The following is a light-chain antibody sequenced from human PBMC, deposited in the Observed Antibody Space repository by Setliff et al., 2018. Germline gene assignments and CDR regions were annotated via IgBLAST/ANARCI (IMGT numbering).Light chain of an antibody. CDR2: EVI. J-gene: IGLJ1*01. Sequence: QSVLAQPASVSGSPGQSITISCTGTSSDIGGYKYVSWCQQHPGKAPKLMIYEVIKRPSGVSNRFSGSKSGNTASLTISGLQAEDEADYYCLSYTNSDTVVFGTGTKATVL. V-gene: IGLV2-14*01. CDR1: SSDIGGYKY. CDR3: LSYTNSDTVV.